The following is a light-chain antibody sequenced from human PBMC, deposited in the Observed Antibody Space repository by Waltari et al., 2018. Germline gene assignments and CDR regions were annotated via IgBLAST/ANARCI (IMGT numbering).Light chain of an antibody. CDR2: DVS. V-gene: IGLV2-14*03. Sequence: QFALTQPASVSGSPGQSITLSCTGTSSDIGTYDYVSWYQQPPGEAPKLILYDVSHRPSGVPNRFSGSKSDNTASLTISGLQAEDESDYYCSSFTTRSTWVFGGGTKLTVL. CDR3: SSFTTRSTWV. J-gene: IGLJ3*02. CDR1: SSDIGTYDY.